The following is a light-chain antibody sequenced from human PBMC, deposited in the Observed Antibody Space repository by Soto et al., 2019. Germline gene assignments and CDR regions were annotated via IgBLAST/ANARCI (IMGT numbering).Light chain of an antibody. Sequence: EIQMTQSPSILSASVGDKVTITCRASQSISSWLAWYQQKPGKARKILIYKAYSLESGVTSRFSGSGSGTEFTLTISSLQPDDFATYYCQQYNGYRWTFGPGTQVEIK. V-gene: IGKV1-5*03. J-gene: IGKJ1*01. CDR1: QSISSW. CDR3: QQYNGYRWT. CDR2: KAY.